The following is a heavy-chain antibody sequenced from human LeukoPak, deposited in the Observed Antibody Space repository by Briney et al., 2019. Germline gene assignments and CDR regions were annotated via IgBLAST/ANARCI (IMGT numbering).Heavy chain of an antibody. CDR2: FDPEDGET. J-gene: IGHJ3*02. CDR1: GYTLTELS. V-gene: IGHV1-24*01. CDR3: AIVVDTAMVFVFDI. D-gene: IGHD5-18*01. Sequence: ASVKLSCKVSGYTLTELSMHWVRKAPGKGLEWMGGFDPEDGETIYAKTFQGRVTMTEDTSTDTAYMELSSLRSDDTAVYYWAIVVDTAMVFVFDIWGQGKMVTVSS.